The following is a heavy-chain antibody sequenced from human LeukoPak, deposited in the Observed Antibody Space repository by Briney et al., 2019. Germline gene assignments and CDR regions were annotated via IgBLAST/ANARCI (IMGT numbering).Heavy chain of an antibody. D-gene: IGHD6-19*01. CDR3: ARVPLGGSGWYYFDY. J-gene: IGHJ4*02. CDR2: IYTSGST. V-gene: IGHV4-61*02. Sequence: SETLSLTCTVSGGSISSGSYYWGWTRQPAGKGLEWIGRIYTSGSTNYNPSLKSRVTISVDTSKNQFSLKLSSVTAADTAVYYCARVPLGGSGWYYFDYWGQGTLVTVSS. CDR1: GGSISSGSYY.